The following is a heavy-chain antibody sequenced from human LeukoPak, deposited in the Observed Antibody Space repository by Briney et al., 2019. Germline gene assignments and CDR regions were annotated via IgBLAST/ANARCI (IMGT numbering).Heavy chain of an antibody. J-gene: IGHJ3*02. CDR3: ARDSCGGDCRSHPHDAFDI. CDR2: IYYSGST. V-gene: IGHV4-59*01. D-gene: IGHD2-21*02. CDR1: GGSISSYY. Sequence: SETLSLTCTVSGGSISSYYWSWIRQPPGKGLEWIGYIYYSGSTNYNPSLKGRVTISVDTSKNQFSLKLSSVTAADTAVYYCARDSCGGDCRSHPHDAFDIWGQGTMVTVSS.